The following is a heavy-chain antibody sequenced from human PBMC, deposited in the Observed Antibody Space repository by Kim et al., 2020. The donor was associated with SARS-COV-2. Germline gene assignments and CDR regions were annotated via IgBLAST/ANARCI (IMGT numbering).Heavy chain of an antibody. J-gene: IGHJ5*02. D-gene: IGHD3-22*01. CDR1: GYTLTELS. Sequence: ASVKVSCKVSGYTLTELSMHWVRQAPGKGLEWMGGFDPEDGETIYAQKFQGRVTMTEDTSTDTAYMELSSLRSEDTAVYYCATGYYSTTFRWFDPWGQGTLVTVSS. CDR2: FDPEDGET. CDR3: ATGYYSTTFRWFDP. V-gene: IGHV1-24*01.